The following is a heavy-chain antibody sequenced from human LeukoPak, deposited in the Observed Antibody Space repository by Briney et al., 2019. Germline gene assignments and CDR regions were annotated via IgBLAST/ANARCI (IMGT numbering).Heavy chain of an antibody. D-gene: IGHD3-3*01. Sequence: SETLSLTCAVYGGSFSGYYWSWIRQPPGKGLEWIGEINHSGSTNYNPSLKSRVTISVDTSKNQFSLKLSSVTAADTAVYYCARGVRVRFSDTNDYWGQGTLVTVSS. V-gene: IGHV4-34*01. CDR1: GGSFSGYY. CDR2: INHSGST. J-gene: IGHJ4*02. CDR3: ARGVRVRFSDTNDY.